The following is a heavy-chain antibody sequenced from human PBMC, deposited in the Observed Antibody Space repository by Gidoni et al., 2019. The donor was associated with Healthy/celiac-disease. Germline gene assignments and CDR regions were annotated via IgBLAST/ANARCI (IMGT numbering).Heavy chain of an antibody. Sequence: EVQLVESGGGLNQPGGSLRLAWAASGFTVSSNYMSWGRQAPGKGLEWVSVIYSGGITSDADSVQGRFTISRDNSKTTLYLQMNSLRAEDTAVYSCARNQTTVTTTGPSYYYYYYMDVWGKGTTVTVSS. CDR3: ARNQTTVTTTGPSYYYYYYMDV. V-gene: IGHV3-53*01. J-gene: IGHJ6*03. CDR2: IYSGGIT. CDR1: GFTVSSNY. D-gene: IGHD4-4*01.